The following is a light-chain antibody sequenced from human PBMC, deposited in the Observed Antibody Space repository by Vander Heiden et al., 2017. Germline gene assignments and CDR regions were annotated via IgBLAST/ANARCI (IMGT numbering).Light chain of an antibody. Sequence: IQMTQSPSSLSASVGDRVTITCRAGQSISNYLNWYQQKPGNAPKLLIYSASRLLSGVPSRFSGTGSGTDFTLTINSLQPDDLATYYCQQSYSTPVEGFGQGTKVEIK. CDR1: QSISNY. V-gene: IGKV1-39*01. CDR2: SAS. J-gene: IGKJ1*01. CDR3: QQSYSTPVEG.